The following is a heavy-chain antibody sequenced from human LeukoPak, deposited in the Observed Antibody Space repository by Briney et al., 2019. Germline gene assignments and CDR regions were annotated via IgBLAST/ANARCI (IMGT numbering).Heavy chain of an antibody. V-gene: IGHV3-48*01. CDR2: ISSSSSTI. Sequence: GGSLRLSCAASGFTFSSYSMNWVRQAPGRGLEWVSYISSSSSTIYYADSVKGRFTISRDNAKNSLYLQMNSLRAEDTAVYYCARDHVDTAMVYFYWGQGTLVTVSS. J-gene: IGHJ4*02. D-gene: IGHD5-18*01. CDR1: GFTFSSYS. CDR3: ARDHVDTAMVYFY.